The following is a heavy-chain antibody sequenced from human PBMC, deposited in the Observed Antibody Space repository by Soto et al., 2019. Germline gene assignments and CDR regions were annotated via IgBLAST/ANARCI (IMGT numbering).Heavy chain of an antibody. CDR1: EFTFSSYW. CDR2: IKQDGSEK. V-gene: IGHV3-7*04. CDR3: ARDLASTTIPNY. J-gene: IGHJ4*02. Sequence: GGSQRLSCAAAEFTFSSYWRSWVRQAPGKGLEWVANIKQDGSEKYYVDSVKGRFTISRDNAKNSLYLQMNSLRAEDTAVYYCARDLASTTIPNYWGQGTLVTVSS. D-gene: IGHD4-17*01.